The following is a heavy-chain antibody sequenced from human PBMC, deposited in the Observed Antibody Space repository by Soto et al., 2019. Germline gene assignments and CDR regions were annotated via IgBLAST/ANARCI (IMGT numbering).Heavy chain of an antibody. CDR1: GFTFSNAW. CDR2: IKSKTDGGTT. V-gene: IGHV3-15*07. CDR3: TTDPCRKRGCYHYYGMDV. Sequence: PGGSLRLSCAASGFTFSNAWMNWVRQAPGKGLEWVGRIKSKTDGGTTDYAAPVKGRFTISRDDSKNTLYLQMNSLKTEDTAVYYCTTDPCRKRGCYHYYGMDVWGQGTTVTVSS. J-gene: IGHJ6*02.